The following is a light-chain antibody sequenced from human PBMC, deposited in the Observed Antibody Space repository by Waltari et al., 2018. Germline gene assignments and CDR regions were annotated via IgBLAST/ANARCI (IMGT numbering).Light chain of an antibody. V-gene: IGLV2-14*01. CDR3: SSYTSSSTLRV. CDR1: SSDVGGYNY. CDR2: DVS. J-gene: IGLJ2*01. Sequence: QSALTQPASVSGSPGQSITISCTGTSSDVGGYNYFPWYQPHPGKAPKPMIYDVSKRPSGVSNRFSGSKSGNTASLTISGLQAEDEADYYCSSYTSSSTLRVFGGGTKLTVL.